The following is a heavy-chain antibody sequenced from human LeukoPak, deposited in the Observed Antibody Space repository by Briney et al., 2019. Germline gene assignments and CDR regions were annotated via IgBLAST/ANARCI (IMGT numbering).Heavy chain of an antibody. D-gene: IGHD3-22*01. CDR3: AIDQRHTYYYDSSGYYYVSY. V-gene: IGHV3-23*01. CDR2: ISGSGGST. J-gene: IGHJ4*02. Sequence: GGSLRLSCAASGFTFTSYYMSWVRQAPGQGLEWVSAISGSGGSTYYADSVKGRFTISRDNSKNTLYLQMNRLRAEDTAVYYCAIDQRHTYYYDSSGYYYVSYWGQGTLVTVSS. CDR1: GFTFTSYY.